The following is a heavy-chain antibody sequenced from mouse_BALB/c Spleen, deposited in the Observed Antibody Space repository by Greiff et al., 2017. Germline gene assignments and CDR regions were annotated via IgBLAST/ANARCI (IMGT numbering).Heavy chain of an antibody. CDR1: GFNIKDYY. V-gene: IGHV14-1*02. CDR3: ARDGTGDYAMDY. J-gene: IGHJ4*01. CDR2: IDPENGNT. D-gene: IGHD4-1*01. Sequence: VQLQQSGAELVRPGALVKLSCKASGFNIKDYYMHWVKQRPEQGLEWIGWIDPENGNTIYDPKFQGKASITADTSSNTAYLQLSSLTSEDTAVYYCARDGTGDYAMDYWGQGTSVTVSS.